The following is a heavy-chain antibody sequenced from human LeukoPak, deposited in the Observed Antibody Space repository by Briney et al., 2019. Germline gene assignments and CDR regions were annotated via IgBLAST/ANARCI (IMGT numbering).Heavy chain of an antibody. CDR3: ATDRGRGYSSSWYPVNWLDP. CDR2: IYYSGST. J-gene: IGHJ5*02. CDR1: GGSISSYY. Sequence: SETLSLTCTVSGGSISSYYWSWIRQRPGKGLEWIGYIYYSGSTNYNPSLKSRVTISVDTSKNQFSLKLSSVTAADTAVYYCATDRGRGYSSSWYPVNWLDPWGQGTLVTVSS. V-gene: IGHV4-59*01. D-gene: IGHD6-13*01.